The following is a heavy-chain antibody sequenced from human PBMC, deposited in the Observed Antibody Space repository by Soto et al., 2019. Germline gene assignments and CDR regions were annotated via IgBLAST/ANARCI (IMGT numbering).Heavy chain of an antibody. CDR2: ISVDRGNT. J-gene: IGHJ6*02. CDR3: ARVPSYSSSWSWGYYGMDV. D-gene: IGHD6-13*01. V-gene: IGHV1-18*01. CDR1: GYTFITYG. Sequence: QVQLVQSGAEVKKPGASVKVSCKASGYTFITYGVSWVRQAPGQGLEWMGWISVDRGNTNYAQKFQGRVTVTTDTATNTAYMELRSLRPDDTAVYYCARVPSYSSSWSWGYYGMDVWGQGTTVTVSS.